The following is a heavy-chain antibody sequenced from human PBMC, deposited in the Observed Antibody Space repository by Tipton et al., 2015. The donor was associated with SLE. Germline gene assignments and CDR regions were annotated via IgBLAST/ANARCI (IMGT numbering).Heavy chain of an antibody. V-gene: IGHV4-59*11. J-gene: IGHJ4*02. CDR3: ARGYDFDY. Sequence: TLSLTCTVSGGSISSHYWSWIRQPPGKGLEWIGYIYYSGSTNYNPPLKSRVTISVDTSKNQFSLKLSSVTAADTAVYYCARGYDFDYWGQGTLVTVSS. CDR1: GGSISSHY. CDR2: IYYSGST. D-gene: IGHD1-1*01.